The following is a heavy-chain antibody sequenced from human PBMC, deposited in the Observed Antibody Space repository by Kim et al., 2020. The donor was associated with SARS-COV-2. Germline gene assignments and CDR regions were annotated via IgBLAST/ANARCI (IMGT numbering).Heavy chain of an antibody. V-gene: IGHV3-23*01. D-gene: IGHD3-22*01. CDR1: GFTFSSYA. J-gene: IGHJ4*02. CDR2: ISGSGGST. CDR3: AKLADPNYYDSSGYWDY. Sequence: GGSLRLSCAASGFTFSSYAMSWVRQAPGKGLEWVSAISGSGGSTYYADSVKGRFTISRDNSKNTLYLQMNSLRAEDTAVYYCAKLADPNYYDSSGYWDYWGQGTLVTVSS.